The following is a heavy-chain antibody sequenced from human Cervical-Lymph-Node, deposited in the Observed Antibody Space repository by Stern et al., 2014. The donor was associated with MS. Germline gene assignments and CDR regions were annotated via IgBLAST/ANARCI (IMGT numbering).Heavy chain of an antibody. V-gene: IGHV1-69*01. J-gene: IGHJ6*02. CDR2: IIPISGPP. D-gene: IGHD4-17*01. CDR3: PTPSTVTVGGMDV. Sequence: VQLVESGAEVKKPGSSVKVSCKASGGTFSSQAINWVRQAPGHGLEWVGGIIPISGPPTYAQKVQDRVTITADESTSTAYMDLSSLRSEDTAVYYFPTPSTVTVGGMDVWGQGTTVTVSS. CDR1: GGTFSSQA.